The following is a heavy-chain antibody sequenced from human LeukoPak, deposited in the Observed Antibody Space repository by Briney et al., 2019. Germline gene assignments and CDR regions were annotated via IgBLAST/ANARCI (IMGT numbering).Heavy chain of an antibody. Sequence: GGSLRLSCAASGFTFSSYVMHWVRQAPGKGLEWVAIISYDGSNEYYADSVKGRFTISRDNSKNTLYLQMNSLRAEDTAVYYCAKDRISKLLWFGESPHAAFDIWGQGTMVTVSS. V-gene: IGHV3-30*04. CDR1: GFTFSSYV. J-gene: IGHJ3*02. CDR3: AKDRISKLLWFGESPHAAFDI. D-gene: IGHD3-10*01. CDR2: ISYDGSNE.